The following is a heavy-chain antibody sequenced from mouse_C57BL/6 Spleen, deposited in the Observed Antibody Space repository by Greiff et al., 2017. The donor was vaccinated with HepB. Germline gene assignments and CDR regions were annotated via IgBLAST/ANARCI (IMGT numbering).Heavy chain of an antibody. CDR2: IDPEDGDT. Sequence: EVQLQQSGAELVRPGASVKLSCTASGFNIKDYYMHWVKQRPEQGLEWIGRIDPEDGDTEYAPKFQGKATMTADTSSNTAYLQLSSLTSEDTAVYYCTSGYYVHYYAMDYWGQGTSVTVSS. J-gene: IGHJ4*01. V-gene: IGHV14-1*01. CDR3: TSGYYVHYYAMDY. CDR1: GFNIKDYY. D-gene: IGHD2-3*01.